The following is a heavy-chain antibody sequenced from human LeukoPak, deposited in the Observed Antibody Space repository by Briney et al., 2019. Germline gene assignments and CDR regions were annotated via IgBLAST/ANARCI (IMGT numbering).Heavy chain of an antibody. J-gene: IGHJ4*02. CDR2: IYISGST. Sequence: SETLSLTCTVSGGSISSYYWNWIRQPAGKGLEWIGRIYISGSTNYNPSLKSRVTMSIDTSKNQISLKLRSVTATDTAVYYCARYDWGYWGQGTTVTVSS. CDR3: ARYDWGY. D-gene: IGHD3-9*01. V-gene: IGHV4-4*07. CDR1: GGSISSYY.